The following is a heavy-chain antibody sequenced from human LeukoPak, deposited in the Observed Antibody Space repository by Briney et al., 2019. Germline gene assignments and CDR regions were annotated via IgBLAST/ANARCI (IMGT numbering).Heavy chain of an antibody. D-gene: IGHD3-22*01. V-gene: IGHV3-7*01. J-gene: IGHJ4*02. Sequence: GGSLRLSCEASGFSMSLYWMSWVRQAPGKGLEWVGNIKQDGSERNYVDSMKGRFTISRDNAKKSLYLQMNSLRAEDTGVYDCARDWGAYYHFFDYWGQGTLVTVSS. CDR1: GFSMSLYW. CDR3: ARDWGAYYHFFDY. CDR2: IKQDGSER.